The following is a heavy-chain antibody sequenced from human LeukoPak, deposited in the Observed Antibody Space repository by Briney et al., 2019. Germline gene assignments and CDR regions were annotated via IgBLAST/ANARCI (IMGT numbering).Heavy chain of an antibody. V-gene: IGHV3-23*01. J-gene: IGHJ6*02. CDR3: AKAYCGGDCYSYGVDV. CDR2: ISGGGGST. Sequence: GGSLRLSCAASGFTFSSYAMTWVRQAPGKGLEWVSAISGGGGSTYYADSVKGRFTISRDNSKNTLYLQMNSLRAEDTALYYCAKAYCGGDCYSYGVDVWGHGTTVTVSS. D-gene: IGHD2-21*02. CDR1: GFTFSSYA.